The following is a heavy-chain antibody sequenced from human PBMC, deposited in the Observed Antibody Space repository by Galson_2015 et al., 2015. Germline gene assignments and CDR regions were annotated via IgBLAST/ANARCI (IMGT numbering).Heavy chain of an antibody. CDR3: ARGAASVTYFFCYWPS. Sequence: SLRLSCAASGFTFDDYAMHWVRRAPGKGLEWVSGINWNSGKLAYADSVKGRFTISRDNAKNSLFLQMNSLRADDTALYYCARGAASVTYFFCYWPSGGQAPLAPVS. CDR2: INWNSGKL. J-gene: IGHJ4*02. CDR1: GFTFDDYA. D-gene: IGHD2-15*01. V-gene: IGHV3-9*01.